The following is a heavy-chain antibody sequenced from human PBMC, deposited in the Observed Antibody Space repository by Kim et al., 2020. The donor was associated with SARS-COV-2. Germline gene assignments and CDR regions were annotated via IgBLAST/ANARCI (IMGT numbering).Heavy chain of an antibody. J-gene: IGHJ6*02. Sequence: SETLSLTCTVSGGSVSSGSYYWSWIRQPPGKGLEWIGYIYYSGSTNYNPSLKSRVTISVDTSKNQFSLKLSSVTAADTAVYYCARGNELGRYSSSWLLSPNTYGMDVWGQGTTVTVSS. CDR3: ARGNELGRYSSSWLLSPNTYGMDV. D-gene: IGHD6-13*01. V-gene: IGHV4-61*01. CDR2: IYYSGST. CDR1: GGSVSSGSYY.